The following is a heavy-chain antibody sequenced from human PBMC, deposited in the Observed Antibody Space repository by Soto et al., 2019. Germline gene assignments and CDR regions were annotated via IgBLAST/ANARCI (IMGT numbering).Heavy chain of an antibody. J-gene: IGHJ4*02. CDR2: IYYSGST. CDR1: GGSISSGGYY. V-gene: IGHV4-31*03. Sequence: TLSLSCTVSGGSISSGGYYWSWVLQHPGKGLEWIGYIYYSGSTYYNPSLKSRVTISVDTSKNQFSLKLSSVTAADTAVYYCARDGVVPGDYLDYWGQGTLVTVSS. D-gene: IGHD2-2*01. CDR3: ARDGVVPGDYLDY.